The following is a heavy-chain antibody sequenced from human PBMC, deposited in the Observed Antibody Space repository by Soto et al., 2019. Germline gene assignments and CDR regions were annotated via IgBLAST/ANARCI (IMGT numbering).Heavy chain of an antibody. CDR1: GGSISSYY. Sequence: PSETLSLTCTASGGSISSYYWSWIRQPPGKGLKWIGYIYYSGSTNYNPSLKSRVTISVDTSKNQFSLKLSSVTAADTAVYYCARELTHDFWRVYPLGPFDPWGQGTLVTVSS. CDR3: ARELTHDFWRVYPLGPFDP. V-gene: IGHV4-59*01. CDR2: IYYSGST. J-gene: IGHJ5*02. D-gene: IGHD3-3*01.